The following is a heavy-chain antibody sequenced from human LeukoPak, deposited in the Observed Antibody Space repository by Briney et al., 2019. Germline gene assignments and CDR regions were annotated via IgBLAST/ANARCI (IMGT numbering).Heavy chain of an antibody. J-gene: IGHJ4*02. CDR2: MYPNNGYT. CDR1: GYSFTNYV. D-gene: IGHD3-3*01. V-gene: IGHV1-8*03. Sequence: GAGVKASCMHSGYSFTNYVIHWVRQATRQGLEWMAWMYPNNGYTSYTQKFQGRVTLTRDTSISTAYMELSSLRFEGTAVYYWVRRATTTFGVVTDTQGYWGQGTLVTVSS. CDR3: VRRATTTFGVVTDTQGY.